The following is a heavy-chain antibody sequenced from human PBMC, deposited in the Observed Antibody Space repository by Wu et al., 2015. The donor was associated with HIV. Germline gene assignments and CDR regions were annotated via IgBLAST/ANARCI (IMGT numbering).Heavy chain of an antibody. Sequence: QVRLVQSGAEVKKPRSSVKVSCKASGGTFSSFALSWVRQAPGQGLEWVGGIIPPFDTSQSAQKFQGRVNFSADISTSTAYMEMSSLKSEDTAFYYCARVKLSGESYFYYMDVRAKGPRSSSP. D-gene: IGHD3-10*01. J-gene: IGHJ6*03. V-gene: IGHV1-69*14. CDR2: IIPPFDTS. CDR1: GGTFSSFA. CDR3: ARVKLSGESYFYYMDV.